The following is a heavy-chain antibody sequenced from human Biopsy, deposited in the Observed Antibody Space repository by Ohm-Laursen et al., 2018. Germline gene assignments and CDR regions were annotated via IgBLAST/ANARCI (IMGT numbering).Heavy chain of an antibody. CDR3: ARTDDFNFDFDY. CDR2: INPSGGDT. CDR1: GYTFTNYY. Sequence: GASVKVSCKASGYTFTNYYMHWVRQAPGQGLEWMGIINPSGGDTTYAQNFQGRLIMTRDTSTSTVSMELSSLTSEDTAVYSCARTDDFNFDFDYWGQGTLVTVSS. D-gene: IGHD5-24*01. J-gene: IGHJ4*02. V-gene: IGHV1-46*01.